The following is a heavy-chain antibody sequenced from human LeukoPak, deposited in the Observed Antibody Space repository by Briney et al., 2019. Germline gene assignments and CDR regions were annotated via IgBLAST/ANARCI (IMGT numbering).Heavy chain of an antibody. D-gene: IGHD1-1*01. CDR1: GGSISSSSYY. J-gene: IGHJ4*02. CDR2: IYYSGST. CDR3: AREGNWNDGSFDY. V-gene: IGHV4-39*07. Sequence: PSETLSLTCTVSGGSISSSSYYWGWIRQPPGKGLEWIGSIYYSGSTYYNPSLKSRVTISVDTSKNQFSLKLSSVTAADTAVYYCAREGNWNDGSFDYWAREPWSPSPQ.